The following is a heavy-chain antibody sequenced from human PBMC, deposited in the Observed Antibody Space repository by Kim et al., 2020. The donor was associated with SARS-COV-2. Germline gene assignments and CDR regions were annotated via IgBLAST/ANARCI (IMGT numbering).Heavy chain of an antibody. V-gene: IGHV4-59*02. Sequence: SETLSLTCTVSGVSVSSYYWSWIRQPPGKGLEWIGYIYDRGSTNYNPSLKSRVTISVDTSKNQFSLKLSSLTAADTAVYYCARGPGSYSDYWGQGTLVTVSS. CDR3: ARGPGSYSDY. CDR2: IYDRGST. D-gene: IGHD3-10*01. J-gene: IGHJ4*02. CDR1: GVSVSSYY.